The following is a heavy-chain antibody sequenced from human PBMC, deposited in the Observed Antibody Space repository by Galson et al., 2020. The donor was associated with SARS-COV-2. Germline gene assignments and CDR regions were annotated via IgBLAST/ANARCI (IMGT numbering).Heavy chain of an antibody. CDR2: INGSGGST. CDR3: AKKWLADVLRSLRPFDY. V-gene: IGHV3-23*01. CDR1: GFTFSSYA. J-gene: IGHJ4*02. Sequence: GGSLRLSCAASGFTFSSYAMSWVRQAPGKGLEWVSAINGSGGSTYYADSVKGRFTISRDNSKNTLYLQMNSLRAEDTAVYYCAKKWLADVLRSLRPFDYWGQGTLVTVSS. D-gene: IGHD4-17*01.